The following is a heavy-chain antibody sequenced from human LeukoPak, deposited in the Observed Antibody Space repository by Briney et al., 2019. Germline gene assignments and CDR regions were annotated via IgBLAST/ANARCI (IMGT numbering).Heavy chain of an antibody. D-gene: IGHD3-22*01. CDR2: IYYSGST. Sequence: SSETLSLTCTVSGGSISSYYWSWIRQPPGKGLEWIGYIYYSGSTNYNPSLKSRVTISVDTSKNQFSLKLSSVTAADTAVYYCARERYDSSGYYPFDYWGQGTLVTVSS. CDR1: GGSISSYY. V-gene: IGHV4-59*12. J-gene: IGHJ4*02. CDR3: ARERYDSSGYYPFDY.